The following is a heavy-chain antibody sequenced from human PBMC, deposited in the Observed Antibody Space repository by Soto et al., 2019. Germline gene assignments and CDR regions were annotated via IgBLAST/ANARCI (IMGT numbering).Heavy chain of an antibody. Sequence: QVQLVESGGGVVQPGRSLRLSCAASGFTFSSYGMHWVRQAPGKGLEWVAVIWYDGSNKYYADSVKGRFTISRDNSKNTLYLQMNSLSAEDTAVYYCARDGRIAARLLDYWGQGTLVTVSS. CDR3: ARDGRIAARLLDY. J-gene: IGHJ4*02. CDR2: IWYDGSNK. V-gene: IGHV3-33*01. D-gene: IGHD6-6*01. CDR1: GFTFSSYG.